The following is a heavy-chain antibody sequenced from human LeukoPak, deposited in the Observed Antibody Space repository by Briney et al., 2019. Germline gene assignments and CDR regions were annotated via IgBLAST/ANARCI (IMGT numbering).Heavy chain of an antibody. V-gene: IGHV1-69*01. Sequence: GASVKVSCKTSGGTFSSYAISWVRQAPGQGLEWMGGIITIFGTAKYAQKFQGRVTITADESTTTAYMELSSLRSEDTAVYYCAREVGGYSYGYRPTEVSWYFDLWGRGTLVTVSS. CDR2: IITIFGTA. CDR1: GGTFSSYA. J-gene: IGHJ2*01. CDR3: AREVGGYSYGYRPTEVSWYFDL. D-gene: IGHD5-18*01.